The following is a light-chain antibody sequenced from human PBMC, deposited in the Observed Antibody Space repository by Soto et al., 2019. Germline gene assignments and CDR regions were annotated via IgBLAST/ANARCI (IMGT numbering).Light chain of an antibody. CDR3: MQGLQSRT. J-gene: IGKJ2*01. CDR2: LGS. CDR1: QSLLESNGYNY. Sequence: DIVMTQSPLSLPVTPGEPASISCRSSQSLLESNGYNYLDWYLQKPGQSPQLLIYLGSNRASGVTDRFSGSGSGTDFTLKISRVEAEDVGVYYCMQGLQSRTFGQGTKLEIK. V-gene: IGKV2-28*01.